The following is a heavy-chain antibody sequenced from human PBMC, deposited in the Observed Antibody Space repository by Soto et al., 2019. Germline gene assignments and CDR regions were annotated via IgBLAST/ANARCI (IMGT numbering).Heavy chain of an antibody. Sequence: EVQLVESGGGLVQPGGSLRLSCAASGFTFSSYWMHWVRQAPGKGLVWVSRINSDGSSTTYADSVKGRFTISRDNAKNMLYLQMNSLRAEDTAVYYCARDGGDSSGYRTDYWGQGTLVTVSS. V-gene: IGHV3-74*01. CDR3: ARDGGDSSGYRTDY. CDR1: GFTFSSYW. D-gene: IGHD3-22*01. J-gene: IGHJ4*02. CDR2: INSDGSST.